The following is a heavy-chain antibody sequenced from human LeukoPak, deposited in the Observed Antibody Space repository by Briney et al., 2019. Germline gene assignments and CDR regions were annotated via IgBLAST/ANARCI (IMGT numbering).Heavy chain of an antibody. Sequence: SVKVSCKASGGTFSSYAISWVRQAPGQGLEWMGGIIPIFGTANYAQKFQGRVTVTADESTSTAYMELSSLRSEDTAVYYCAREGPDYYDSSGPFDYWGQGTLVTVSS. CDR3: AREGPDYYDSSGPFDY. D-gene: IGHD3-22*01. CDR1: GGTFSSYA. V-gene: IGHV1-69*13. J-gene: IGHJ4*02. CDR2: IIPIFGTA.